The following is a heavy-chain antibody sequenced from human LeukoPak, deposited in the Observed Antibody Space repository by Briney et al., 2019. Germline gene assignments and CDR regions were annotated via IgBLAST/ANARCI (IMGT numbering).Heavy chain of an antibody. CDR2: ISYDGSNK. CDR3: ARGPYGSGWYGFDY. D-gene: IGHD6-19*01. J-gene: IGHJ4*02. Sequence: GGSLRLSCAASGLTFRSYAMHWVRQAPGQGLAWVAVISYDGSNKSYADSVKGRFTISRDNSKNTLYLQMTSLRAEDTAVYYCARGPYGSGWYGFDYWGQGTLVTVSS. V-gene: IGHV3-30-3*01. CDR1: GLTFRSYA.